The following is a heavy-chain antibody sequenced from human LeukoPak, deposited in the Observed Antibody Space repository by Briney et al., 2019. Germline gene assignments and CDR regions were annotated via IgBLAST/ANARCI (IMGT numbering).Heavy chain of an antibody. CDR2: IYSDDTT. CDR3: ARDRAPPTSWYFDI. V-gene: IGHV3-53*01. J-gene: IGHJ2*01. D-gene: IGHD3-10*01. CDR1: GFSVSTNY. Sequence: PGGSLRLSCTASGFSVSTNYMSWVRQAPGKGLEWVSLIYSDDTTYYADSVKGRFTISIDISKNALYLQMNSLRVEDTAVYYCARDRAPPTSWYFDIWGRGTLVTVSS.